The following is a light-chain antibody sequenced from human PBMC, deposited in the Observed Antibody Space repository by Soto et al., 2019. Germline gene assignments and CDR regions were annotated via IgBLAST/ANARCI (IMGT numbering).Light chain of an antibody. Sequence: QSVLTQPPSVSGAPGQRVTISCTGSSSNIGAGYDVHWYQQLPGTAPKLLTYGNSNRPSGVPDRFSGSKSGTSASLAITGLQAEDEADYYCQSYDSSLSGSVLGTGTKLTVL. J-gene: IGLJ1*01. CDR3: QSYDSSLSGSV. V-gene: IGLV1-40*01. CDR2: GNS. CDR1: SSNIGAGYD.